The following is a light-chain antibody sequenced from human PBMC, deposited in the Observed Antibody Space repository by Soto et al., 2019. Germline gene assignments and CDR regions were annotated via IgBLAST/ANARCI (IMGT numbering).Light chain of an antibody. V-gene: IGLV2-14*01. J-gene: IGLJ1*01. CDR2: EVT. CDR3: NSYTTNSNRV. CDR1: SSDVGAYNY. Sequence: QSALIQPASVSGSPGQSITISCTGTSSDVGAYNYVSWYQHHPGKAPKLMIYEVTNRPSGVSNRFSGSKSGNTASLTISGLQAEDEADYYCNSYTTNSNRVFGTGTKLTVL.